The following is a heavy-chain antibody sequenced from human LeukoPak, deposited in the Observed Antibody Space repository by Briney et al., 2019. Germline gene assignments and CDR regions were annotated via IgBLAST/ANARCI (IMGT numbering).Heavy chain of an antibody. J-gene: IGHJ6*02. D-gene: IGHD3-3*01. CDR1: GFTFSSYG. Sequence: GGSLRLSCAASGFTFSSYGMHWVRQAPGKGLEWVAVISYDGNNRYYADSVKGRFTISRDNSKNTLYLQMNSLSAEDTAVFYCAKVKFSANYYYGMDVWGQGTLVTVSS. V-gene: IGHV3-30*18. CDR2: ISYDGNNR. CDR3: AKVKFSANYYYGMDV.